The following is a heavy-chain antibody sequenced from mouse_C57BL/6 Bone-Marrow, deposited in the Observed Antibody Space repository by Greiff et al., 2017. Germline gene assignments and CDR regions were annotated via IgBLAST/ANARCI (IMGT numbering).Heavy chain of an antibody. V-gene: IGHV1-55*01. CDR3: ARGGYYKDY. J-gene: IGHJ2*01. D-gene: IGHD2-12*01. CDR1: GYTFTSYW. Sequence: QVHVKQPGAELVKPGASVKMSCKASGYTFTSYWITWVKQRPGQGLEWIGDIYPGSGSTNYNEKFKSKATLTVDTSSSTAYMQLSSLTSEDSAVYYCARGGYYKDYWGQGTTLTVSS. CDR2: IYPGSGST.